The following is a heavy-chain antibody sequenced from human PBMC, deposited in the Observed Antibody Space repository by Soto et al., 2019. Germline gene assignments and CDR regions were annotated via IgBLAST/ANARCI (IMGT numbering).Heavy chain of an antibody. CDR2: ITASGDTT. CDR1: GFTLSSYD. Sequence: SLRRSCAASGFTLSSYDMSWVRQAPGKGLEWLSRITASGDTTYYADSVKGRFTISRDNSKNTLYVQMNSLRAEDTAVYYCAARSGLDYWGQGXLVTVSS. V-gene: IGHV3-23*01. CDR3: AARSGLDY. J-gene: IGHJ4*02.